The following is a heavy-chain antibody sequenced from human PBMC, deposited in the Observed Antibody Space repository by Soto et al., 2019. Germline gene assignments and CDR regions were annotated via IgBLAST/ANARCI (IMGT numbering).Heavy chain of an antibody. CDR3: AKDRWGDFGDLNLPGY. Sequence: QVLLVESGGGVVQPGRSLRLSCAASRFTFISFGMHWVRQAPGKGLEWVAVISDDGSTKHYADSVKGRFTISRDNSKNTLYLQMNSLGPEDTAVYYCAKDRWGDFGDLNLPGYWGQGTLVTVSS. J-gene: IGHJ4*02. CDR1: RFTFISFG. CDR2: ISDDGSTK. V-gene: IGHV3-30*18. D-gene: IGHD4-17*01.